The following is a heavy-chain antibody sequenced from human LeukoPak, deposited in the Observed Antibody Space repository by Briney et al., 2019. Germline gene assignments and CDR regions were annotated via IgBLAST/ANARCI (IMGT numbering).Heavy chain of an antibody. V-gene: IGHV3-21*01. CDR1: GFTFSSYS. J-gene: IGHJ6*03. CDR2: ISSSSSYI. Sequence: GGSLRLSCAASGFTFSSYSMNWVRQAPGKGLEWVSSISSSSSYIYYADSVKGRFTISRDNAKNSLYLQMNSLRAEDTAVYYCARDQLAAATGDYYMDVWGKGTTVTVSS. CDR3: ARDQLAAATGDYYMDV. D-gene: IGHD6-13*01.